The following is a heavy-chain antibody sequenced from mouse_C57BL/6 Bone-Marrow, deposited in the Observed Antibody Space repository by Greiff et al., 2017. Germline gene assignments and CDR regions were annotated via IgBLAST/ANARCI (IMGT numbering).Heavy chain of an antibody. J-gene: IGHJ4*01. CDR2: IYPGSGNT. CDR3: GYYGYDYYAMDY. D-gene: IGHD2-2*01. CDR1: GYSFTSYY. Sequence: QVQLQQSGPELVKPGASVKISCKASGYSFTSYYIHWVKQRPGQGLEWIGWIYPGSGNTKYNEKFKGKATLTADTSSSTAYMQLSSLTSEDSAVYYCGYYGYDYYAMDYWGQGTSVTVSS. V-gene: IGHV1-66*01.